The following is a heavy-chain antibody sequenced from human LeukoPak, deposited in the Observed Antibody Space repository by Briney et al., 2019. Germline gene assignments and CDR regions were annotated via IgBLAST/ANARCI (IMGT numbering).Heavy chain of an antibody. Sequence: ASVKVSCKASGYTFTSYDINWVRQATGQGLEWMGWMNPNSGNTGYAQKFQGRVAMTRNTSISTAYMELSSLRSEDTAVYYCAREDCYGTNFDYWGQGTLVTVSS. J-gene: IGHJ4*02. CDR1: GYTFTSYD. D-gene: IGHD2-21*02. V-gene: IGHV1-8*01. CDR3: AREDCYGTNFDY. CDR2: MNPNSGNT.